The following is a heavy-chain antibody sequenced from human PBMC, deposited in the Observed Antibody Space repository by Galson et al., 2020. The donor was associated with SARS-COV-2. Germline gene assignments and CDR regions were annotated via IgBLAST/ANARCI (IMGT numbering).Heavy chain of an antibody. D-gene: IGHD6-19*01. CDR3: ARESRESGYGSGLYHYYYYIDV. J-gene: IGHJ6*03. CDR1: GFTFSSYA. CDR2: ISYDGSNK. V-gene: IGHV3-30*04. Sequence: GGSLRLSCAASGFTFSSYAMHWVRQAPGKGLEWVAVISYDGSNKYYADSVKGRFTISRDTSKHTLYLQMNSLRAEDTAVYYCARESRESGYGSGLYHYYYYIDVWGKGTTVTVSS.